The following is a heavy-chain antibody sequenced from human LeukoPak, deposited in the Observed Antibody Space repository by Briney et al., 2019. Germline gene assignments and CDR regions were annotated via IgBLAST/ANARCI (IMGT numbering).Heavy chain of an antibody. D-gene: IGHD3-3*01. CDR1: GGTFSSYA. CDR3: ARDGGGYDYWSGHFDY. V-gene: IGHV1-69*05. Sequence: SVKVSCKASGGTFSSYAISWVRQAPGQGLEWMGGIIPIFGTANYAQRFQGRVTITTDESTSTAYMELSSLRSEDTAVYYCARDGGGYDYWSGHFDYWGQGTLVTVSS. J-gene: IGHJ4*02. CDR2: IIPIFGTA.